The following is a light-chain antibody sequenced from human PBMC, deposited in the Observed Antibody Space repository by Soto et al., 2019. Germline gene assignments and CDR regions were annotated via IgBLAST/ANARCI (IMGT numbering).Light chain of an antibody. Sequence: DIQMTQSPSSLSASVGDRVTITCRASQSISSYLNWYQQKPGKAPKLLIYAASSLQSGVPSRFSGSGSGTDFTLTISSLQPEDFAVYYCQQYGSSPYTFGLGTNLES. J-gene: IGKJ2*01. V-gene: IGKV1-39*01. CDR1: QSISSY. CDR2: AAS. CDR3: QQYGSSPYT.